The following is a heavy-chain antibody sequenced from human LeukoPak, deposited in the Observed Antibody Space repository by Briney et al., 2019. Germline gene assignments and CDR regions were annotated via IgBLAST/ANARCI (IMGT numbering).Heavy chain of an antibody. CDR1: GFTFSSYS. D-gene: IGHD2-2*01. CDR2: ISSSSSTI. CDR3: ARADIVVVPAARGGD. V-gene: IGHV3-48*01. J-gene: IGHJ4*02. Sequence: SGGSLRLSCAASGFTFSSYSMNWVRQAPGKGLEWVSYISSSSSTIYYADSVKGRFTISRDNAKNSLYLQMNSLRAEDTAVYYCARADIVVVPAARGGDWGQGTLVTVSS.